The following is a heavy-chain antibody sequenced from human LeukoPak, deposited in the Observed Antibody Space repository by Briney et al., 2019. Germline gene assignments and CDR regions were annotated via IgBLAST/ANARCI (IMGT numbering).Heavy chain of an antibody. CDR3: ARDRAEWELLPIYDY. J-gene: IGHJ4*02. Sequence: SQTLSLTCTVSGGSISSGSYYWSWIRQPAGKGLEWIGRIYTSGSTNYNPSLKSRVTISVDTSKNQFSLKLSSVTAADTAVYYCARDRAEWELLPIYDYWGQGTLVTVSP. V-gene: IGHV4-61*02. CDR2: IYTSGST. D-gene: IGHD1-26*01. CDR1: GGSISSGSYY.